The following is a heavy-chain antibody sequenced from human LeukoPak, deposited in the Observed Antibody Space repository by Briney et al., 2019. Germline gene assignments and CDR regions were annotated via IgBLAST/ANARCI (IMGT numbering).Heavy chain of an antibody. J-gene: IGHJ4*02. CDR2: IISILGRA. CDR3: ARDTSGYFDY. D-gene: IGHD3-16*01. V-gene: IGHV1-69*04. CDR1: GGTFSSYA. Sequence: SVKVSCKASGGTFSSYAISWVRQAPGEGLEWMGRIISILGRANYAQKCQGRVTITPDKPTSTAYMELSSLRSEDTAVYYCARDTSGYFDYWGQGTLVTVSS.